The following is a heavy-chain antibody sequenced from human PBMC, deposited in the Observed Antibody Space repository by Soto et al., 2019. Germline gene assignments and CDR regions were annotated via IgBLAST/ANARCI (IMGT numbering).Heavy chain of an antibody. D-gene: IGHD2-15*01. J-gene: IGHJ6*02. CDR3: ARVSLLSFSENIVVVVAAKDDYYGMDV. CDR1: GDSVSSNSAA. V-gene: IGHV6-1*01. Sequence: PSPTLSLPCVISGDSVSSNSAAWNWIRQSPSRGLEWLGRTYYRSKWYNDYAVSVKSRITINPDTTKNQFSLQLNSVTPEDTAVYYCARVSLLSFSENIVVVVAAKDDYYGMDVWGQGTTVTVSS. CDR2: TYYRSKWYN.